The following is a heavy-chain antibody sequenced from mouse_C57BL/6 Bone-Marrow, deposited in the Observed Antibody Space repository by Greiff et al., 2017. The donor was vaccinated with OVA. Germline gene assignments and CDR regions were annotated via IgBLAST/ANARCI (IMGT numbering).Heavy chain of an antibody. Sequence: VKLVESGPGLVAPSQSLSITCTVSGFSLTSYAISWVRQPPGKGLEWLGVIWTGGGTNYNSALKSRLSISKDNSKSQVFLKMNSLQTDDTARYYCARKRRIYYGPNYYAMDYWGQGTSVTVSS. CDR3: ARKRRIYYGPNYYAMDY. CDR2: IWTGGGT. CDR1: GFSLTSYA. D-gene: IGHD2-1*01. J-gene: IGHJ4*01. V-gene: IGHV2-9-1*01.